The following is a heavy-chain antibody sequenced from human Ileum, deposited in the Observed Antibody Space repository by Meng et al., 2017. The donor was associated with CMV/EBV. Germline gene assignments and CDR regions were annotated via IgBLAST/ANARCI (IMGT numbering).Heavy chain of an antibody. CDR2: IKEIGSEK. Sequence: GESLKISCAASGFSFSSYWMSWVRQAPGKGLEWVANIKEIGSEKYYVDSVKGRFTISRDDAKSSVYLQMSSLRADDTAVYYCARGRYTSTWFSPDYWGQGTLVTVSS. J-gene: IGHJ4*02. V-gene: IGHV3-7*04. CDR1: GFSFSSYW. CDR3: ARGRYTSTWFSPDY. D-gene: IGHD6-13*01.